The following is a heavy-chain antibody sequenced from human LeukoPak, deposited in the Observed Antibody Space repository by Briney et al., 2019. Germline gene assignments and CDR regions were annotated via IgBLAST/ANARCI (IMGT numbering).Heavy chain of an antibody. CDR3: ARGTSTTFDY. D-gene: IGHD2/OR15-2a*01. V-gene: IGHV3-21*01. CDR1: GFAFSSYS. Sequence: GGSLRLSCAASGFAFSSYSMNWVRQAPGKGLEWVSSISSSSSYIYYADSVKGRFTITRDNAKNTLYLQMNSLRAEDTAVYFCARGTSTTFDYWGQGTLVTVSS. J-gene: IGHJ4*02. CDR2: ISSSSSYI.